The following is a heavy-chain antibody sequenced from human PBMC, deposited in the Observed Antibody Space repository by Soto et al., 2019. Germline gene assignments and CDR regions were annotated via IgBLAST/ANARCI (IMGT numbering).Heavy chain of an antibody. J-gene: IGHJ6*02. Sequence: GESLKISCKGSGYSFTSYWIGWVRQMPGKGLEWMGIIYPGDSDTRYSPSFQGQVTISADKSISTAYLQWSSLKASDTAMYYCARHGDYYDSSGYYPAPDYYYYYGMDVWGQGTTVTVSS. CDR2: IYPGDSDT. D-gene: IGHD3-22*01. V-gene: IGHV5-51*01. CDR1: GYSFTSYW. CDR3: ARHGDYYDSSGYYPAPDYYYYYGMDV.